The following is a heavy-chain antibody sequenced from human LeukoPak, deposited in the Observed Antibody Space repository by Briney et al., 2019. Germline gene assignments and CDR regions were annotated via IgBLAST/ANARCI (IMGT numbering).Heavy chain of an antibody. V-gene: IGHV3-9*01. CDR3: AKEGGAGLDY. Sequence: GGSLTLSCAASGFTLDDYGMHWVRQAPGKGLEWVSGISWNSGSIGYADSVKGRFTISRDNAKNSLYLQMNSLRPEDTALYYCAKEGGAGLDYWGQGTLVTVSS. CDR2: ISWNSGSI. D-gene: IGHD6-19*01. CDR1: GFTLDDYG. J-gene: IGHJ4*02.